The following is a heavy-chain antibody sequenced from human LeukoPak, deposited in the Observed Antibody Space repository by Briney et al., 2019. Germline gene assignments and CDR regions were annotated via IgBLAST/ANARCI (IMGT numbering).Heavy chain of an antibody. CDR1: GFTVSSNY. CDR3: ARETISSGWYGGNWFDP. D-gene: IGHD6-19*01. Sequence: PGGSLRLSCAASGFTVSSNYMSWVRQAPGKGLEWVSVIYSGGSTYYADSVKGRFTISRDNSKNTLCLQMNSLRAEDTAVYYCARETISSGWYGGNWFDPWGQGTLVTVSS. V-gene: IGHV3-66*01. J-gene: IGHJ5*02. CDR2: IYSGGST.